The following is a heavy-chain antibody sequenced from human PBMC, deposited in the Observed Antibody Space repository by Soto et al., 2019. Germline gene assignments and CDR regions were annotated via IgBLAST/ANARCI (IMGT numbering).Heavy chain of an antibody. CDR1: GGSISSSSYY. J-gene: IGHJ6*02. CDR2: IYYSGST. V-gene: IGHV4-39*01. Sequence: SETLSLTCTVSGGSISSSSYYWGWIRQPPGKGLEWIGSIYYSGSTYYNPSLESRVTISVDTSKNQFSLKLSSVTAADTAVYYCARHTSPYSRGWDDYYYYYGMDVWGQGTTVTVSS. D-gene: IGHD6-19*01. CDR3: ARHTSPYSRGWDDYYYYYGMDV.